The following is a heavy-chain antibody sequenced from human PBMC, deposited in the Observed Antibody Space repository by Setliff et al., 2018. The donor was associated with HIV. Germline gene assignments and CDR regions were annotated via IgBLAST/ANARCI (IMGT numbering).Heavy chain of an antibody. Sequence: SVKVSCKASGGTFSSYITAWVRQAPGQGLEWMGGIHPIFGTTNYARDFMGRVSITADESTNTAYMELSSLRSDDTAIYYCASGIRGLIRTDYYYEMEVWGKGTTVTVS. CDR2: IHPIFGTT. CDR3: ASGIRGLIRTDYYYEMEV. V-gene: IGHV1-69*13. CDR1: GGTFSSYI. D-gene: IGHD3-10*01. J-gene: IGHJ6*03.